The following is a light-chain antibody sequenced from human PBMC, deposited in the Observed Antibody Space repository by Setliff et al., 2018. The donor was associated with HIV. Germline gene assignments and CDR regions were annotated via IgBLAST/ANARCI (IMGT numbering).Light chain of an antibody. CDR2: EVS. CDR1: SSDVGGYNS. V-gene: IGLV2-8*01. J-gene: IGLJ1*01. CDR3: SSYAGSNSIQL. Sequence: QAALTQPPSASGSPGQSVTISGTGPSSDVGGYNSVSWYQQHPGKAPKVMIYEVSKRPSGVPDRFSGSKSGNTASLTVSGLQAEDEADYYCSSYAGSNSIQLLGTGTK.